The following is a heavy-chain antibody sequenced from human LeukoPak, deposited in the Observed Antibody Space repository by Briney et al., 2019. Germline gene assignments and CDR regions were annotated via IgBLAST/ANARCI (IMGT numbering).Heavy chain of an antibody. D-gene: IGHD3-16*01. V-gene: IGHV3-74*01. CDR1: GFTFSSSW. CDR3: ARDQFGGRPES. J-gene: IGHJ5*02. CDR2: IKSDGSST. Sequence: PGGSLRLSCAASGFTFSSSWMHWVRQAPGKGLVWVSRIKSDGSSTNYADSVRGRFTISRDNANHPLYLQMNSLTGEDTAMYYCARDQFGGRPESWGQGTLVTVAS.